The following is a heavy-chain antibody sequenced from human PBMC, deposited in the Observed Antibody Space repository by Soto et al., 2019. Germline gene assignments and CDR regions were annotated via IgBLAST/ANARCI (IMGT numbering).Heavy chain of an antibody. CDR3: ARGKQVAGPNGAFDI. D-gene: IGHD6-19*01. Sequence: EVQLVESGGGLVQPGGSLRLSCAASGFTVSGNYMTWVRQAPRKGLEWVSVICRSGTTYYADFVKGRFTISRDSSKNTLYLQMDSLRAEDTAVYYCARGKQVAGPNGAFDIWGQGTVVAVSS. CDR1: GFTVSGNY. J-gene: IGHJ3*02. CDR2: ICRSGTT. V-gene: IGHV3-66*01.